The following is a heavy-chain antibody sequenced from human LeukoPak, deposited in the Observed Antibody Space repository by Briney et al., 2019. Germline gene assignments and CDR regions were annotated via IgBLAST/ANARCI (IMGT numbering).Heavy chain of an antibody. D-gene: IGHD3-16*01. Sequence: GGSLRLSCAASGYTFGSYWMYWVRQAPGKGLVWVSRINNDGSSTIYADSVKGRFTISRDNAKNTLYLQMNSLRDDDTAVYYCVRDNGGEHLWGQGTLVTVSS. V-gene: IGHV3-74*01. J-gene: IGHJ4*02. CDR3: VRDNGGEHL. CDR1: GYTFGSYW. CDR2: INNDGSST.